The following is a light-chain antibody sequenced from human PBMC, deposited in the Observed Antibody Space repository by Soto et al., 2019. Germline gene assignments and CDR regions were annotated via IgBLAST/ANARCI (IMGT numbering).Light chain of an antibody. V-gene: IGLV2-14*01. CDR2: DVS. CDR3: SSYTSSSLYV. Sequence: QSVLTQPASVSGSPGQSITMSCTGTNSDVGGYEYVSWYQQHAGRAPKLIIYDVSNRPSGVSGRFSGSKFGNTASLTISGLQAEDEADYYCSSYTSSSLYVFGTGTKLTVL. CDR1: NSDVGGYEY. J-gene: IGLJ1*01.